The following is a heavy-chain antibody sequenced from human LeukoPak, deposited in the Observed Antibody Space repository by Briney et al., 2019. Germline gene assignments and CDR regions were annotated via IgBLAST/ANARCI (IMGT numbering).Heavy chain of an antibody. CDR3: ARATDHAGNPNFDY. J-gene: IGHJ4*02. CDR2: INHSGST. CDR1: GGSFSGYY. Sequence: PSETLSLTCAVYGGSFSGYYWSWIRQPPGKGLEWIGEINHSGSTSYNPSLKSRVTISVDTSKNQFSLKLSSVTAADTAVYYCARATDHAGNPNFDYWGQGTLVTVSS. V-gene: IGHV4-34*01. D-gene: IGHD4-23*01.